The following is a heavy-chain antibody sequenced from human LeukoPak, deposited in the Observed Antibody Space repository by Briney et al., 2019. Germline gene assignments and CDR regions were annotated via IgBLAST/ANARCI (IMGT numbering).Heavy chain of an antibody. J-gene: IGHJ5*02. CDR3: ARQYSNNWYDDRGWFDP. D-gene: IGHD6-13*01. CDR1: GGSFSGYY. V-gene: IGHV4-34*01. CDR2: INHSGST. Sequence: PSETLSLTCAVYGGSFSGYYWSWIRQPPGKGLEWIGEINHSGSTNYNPSLKSRVTISVDTSKNQFSLKLSSVTAADTAVYYCARQYSNNWYDDRGWFDPWGQGTLVTVSS.